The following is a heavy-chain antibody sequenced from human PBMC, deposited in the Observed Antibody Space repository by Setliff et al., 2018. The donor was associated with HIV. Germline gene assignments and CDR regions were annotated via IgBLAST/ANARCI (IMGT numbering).Heavy chain of an antibody. J-gene: IGHJ4*01. CDR2: IIPIFGTT. CDR3: ARDGLLVAGIRFDY. D-gene: IGHD6-19*01. CDR1: GRSFSSNA. Sequence: GASVKVSCKTSGRSFSSNAVSWVRQAPGQGLEWMGGIIPIFGTTNYAQKFQGRVTITADESASTVYMELSSLRSEDTALYYCARDGLLVAGIRFDYWGQGTLVTVSS. V-gene: IGHV1-69*13.